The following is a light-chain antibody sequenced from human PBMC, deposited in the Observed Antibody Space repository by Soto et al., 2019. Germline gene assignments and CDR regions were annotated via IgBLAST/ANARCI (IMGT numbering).Light chain of an antibody. CDR2: DTS. CDR3: LLSYPGSCV. Sequence: QAVVTQEPSLTVSPGGTVTLTCGSSTGAVTSSHYPYWLQQKPGQAPRALIYDTSNTHSWTPARFSGSLLGGKAALTLSGAQPEDEAEYYCLLSYPGSCVFGTGTKLTVL. J-gene: IGLJ1*01. V-gene: IGLV7-46*01. CDR1: TGAVTSSHY.